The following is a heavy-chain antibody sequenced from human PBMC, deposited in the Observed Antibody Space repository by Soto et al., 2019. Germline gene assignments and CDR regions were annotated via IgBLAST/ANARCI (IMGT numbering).Heavy chain of an antibody. J-gene: IGHJ4*02. V-gene: IGHV3-7*03. CDR3: AGVPPARPYSSSTYYFDY. CDR1: GFTFSSYW. Sequence: PGGSLRLSCAASGFTFSSYWMSWVRQAPGKGLEWVANIKQDGSEKYYVDSVKGRFTISRDNAKNSLYLQMNSLRAEDTAVYYCAGVPPARPYSSSTYYFDYWGQGTLVTVSS. CDR2: IKQDGSEK. D-gene: IGHD6-6*01.